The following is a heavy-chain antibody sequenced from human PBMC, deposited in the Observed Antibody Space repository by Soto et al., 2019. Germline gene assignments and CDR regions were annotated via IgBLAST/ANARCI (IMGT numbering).Heavy chain of an antibody. V-gene: IGHV3-9*01. CDR3: AKDSISVAATYYYYYYMDV. J-gene: IGHJ6*03. CDR1: GFTFDDYA. D-gene: IGHD6-19*01. Sequence: PGGSLRLSCAASGFTFDDYAMHWVRQAPGKGLEWVSGISWNSGSIGYADSVKGRFTISRDNAKNSLYLQMNSLRAEDTALYYCAKDSISVAATYYYYYYMDVWGKGTTVTVSS. CDR2: ISWNSGSI.